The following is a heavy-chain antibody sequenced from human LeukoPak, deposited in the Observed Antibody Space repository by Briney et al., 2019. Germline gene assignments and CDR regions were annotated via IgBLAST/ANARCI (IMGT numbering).Heavy chain of an antibody. D-gene: IGHD5-24*01. Sequence: GGSLRLSCTASGFTFRTYGMSWVRQAPGKGLEWVSAISGSGGSTYYADSVKGRFTISRDNSKTTLYLQMNSLRAEDTAVYYCARVEMATIDYWGQGTLVTVSS. CDR2: ISGSGGST. V-gene: IGHV3-23*01. J-gene: IGHJ4*02. CDR1: GFTFRTYG. CDR3: ARVEMATIDY.